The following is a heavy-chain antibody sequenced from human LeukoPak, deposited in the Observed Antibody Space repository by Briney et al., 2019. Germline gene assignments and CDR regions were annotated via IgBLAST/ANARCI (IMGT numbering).Heavy chain of an antibody. V-gene: IGHV3-23*01. J-gene: IGHJ4*02. Sequence: PGGSLRLSCAASGFTFSSYAMSWVRQAPGKGLEWVSAISGSGGSTYYADSVKGRFTISRDSSKNTLYLQMNSLRAEDTAVYYCAKDWRRDCSGGSCYFDYWGQGTLVTVSS. CDR1: GFTFSSYA. CDR3: AKDWRRDCSGGSCYFDY. CDR2: ISGSGGST. D-gene: IGHD2-15*01.